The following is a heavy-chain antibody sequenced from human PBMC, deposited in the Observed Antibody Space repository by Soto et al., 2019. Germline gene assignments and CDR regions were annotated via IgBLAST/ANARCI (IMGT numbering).Heavy chain of an antibody. Sequence: EVQLLESGGGLVQPGGSLRLSCAASGFTFSSYDMSWVRQAPGKGLEWVAVISGSDDSTYYADSVKSRFTISRDNSKNTLYLQMNSLRAEDTAVYYCAKRSSSSTFDYWGQGTLVTVSS. CDR2: ISGSDDST. D-gene: IGHD6-6*01. CDR1: GFTFSSYD. CDR3: AKRSSSSTFDY. V-gene: IGHV3-23*01. J-gene: IGHJ4*02.